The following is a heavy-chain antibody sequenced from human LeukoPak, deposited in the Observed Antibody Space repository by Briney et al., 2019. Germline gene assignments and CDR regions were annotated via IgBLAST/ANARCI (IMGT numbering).Heavy chain of an antibody. CDR1: GYTFTVYY. Sequence: ASVRVSSTASGYTFTVYYMHWVRHAPGQGLEWMGWINPNSGGTNYAQKFQGRVTMTRDTSISTAYMELSRLRSDDTAVYYCARVAPLRLGELSFLRFWDYWGQGTLVTVSS. CDR2: INPNSGGT. J-gene: IGHJ4*02. D-gene: IGHD3-16*02. CDR3: ARVAPLRLGELSFLRFWDY. V-gene: IGHV1-2*02.